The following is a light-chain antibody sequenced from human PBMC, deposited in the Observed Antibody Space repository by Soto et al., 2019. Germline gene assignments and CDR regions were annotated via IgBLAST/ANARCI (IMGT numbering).Light chain of an antibody. V-gene: IGLV2-14*01. J-gene: IGLJ1*01. CDR2: EVS. Sequence: QSVLTQPASVSGSPGQSITISCTGTSSDVGTYNYVSWYQQHPGKAPKPMIYEVSNRPSGISNRFSGSKSGNTASLTISGLQAEDEADYYCSSYRSSSTLDYVFGTGTKVTVL. CDR3: SSYRSSSTLDYV. CDR1: SSDVGTYNY.